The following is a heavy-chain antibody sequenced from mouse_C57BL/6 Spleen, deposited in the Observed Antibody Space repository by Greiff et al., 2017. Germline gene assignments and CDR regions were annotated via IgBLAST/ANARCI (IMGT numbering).Heavy chain of an antibody. CDR1: GFNIKDDY. D-gene: IGHD1-1*01. CDR2: IVPENGDT. Sequence: VQLKESGAEFVRPGASVKLSCTASGFNIKDDYMHWVKQRPEQGLEWIGWIVPENGDTEYASKFQGKATITADTSSNTAYLQLSSLTSEDTAVYYCTTEGFYYSYAMDYWGQGTSVTVSS. CDR3: TTEGFYYSYAMDY. J-gene: IGHJ4*01. V-gene: IGHV14-4*01.